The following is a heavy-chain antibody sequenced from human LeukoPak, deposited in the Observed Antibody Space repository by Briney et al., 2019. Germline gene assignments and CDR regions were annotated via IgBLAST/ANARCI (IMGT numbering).Heavy chain of an antibody. V-gene: IGHV3-74*01. Sequence: PGGSLRLSCAASGFTFSSYWMHWVRQAPGKGLVWVSRINNDGSSTNYADSVKGRFTISRDNARNTLYLQMNSLTAEDTAVYYCARVGPPEGYWGQGTLVTVSS. CDR2: INNDGSST. J-gene: IGHJ4*02. D-gene: IGHD3-16*01. CDR1: GFTFSSYW. CDR3: ARVGPPEGY.